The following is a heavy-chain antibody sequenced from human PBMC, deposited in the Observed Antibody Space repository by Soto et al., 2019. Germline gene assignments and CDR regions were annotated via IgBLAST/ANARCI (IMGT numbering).Heavy chain of an antibody. D-gene: IGHD3-22*01. J-gene: IGHJ5*02. V-gene: IGHV4-39*01. CDR1: GGSIRSSSYY. Sequence: SETLSLTCTVSGGSIRSSSYYWGWIRQPPGKGLEWIGSIYYSGSTYYNPSLKSRVTISVDTSKNQFSLKLSSVTAADTAVYYCARLCHYYASSGYHLSVEGYNWFDPWGQGTLVTVSS. CDR2: IYYSGST. CDR3: ARLCHYYASSGYHLSVEGYNWFDP.